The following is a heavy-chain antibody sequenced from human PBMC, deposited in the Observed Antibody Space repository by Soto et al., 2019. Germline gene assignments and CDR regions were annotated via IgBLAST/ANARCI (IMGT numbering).Heavy chain of an antibody. CDR3: AKPSHSRDYAGSFDS. V-gene: IGHV3-23*01. CDR2: ISGRGGNT. J-gene: IGHJ4*02. CDR1: GFIFNNYA. Sequence: GGSLRLSCAASGFIFNNYAINWVRQVPGKGLEWVSGISGRGGNTFYADPMKGRFTISRDNSKNTVYLQMTNLRVEDTAIYYCAKPSHSRDYAGSFDSWGQGTLVTVSS. D-gene: IGHD4-17*01.